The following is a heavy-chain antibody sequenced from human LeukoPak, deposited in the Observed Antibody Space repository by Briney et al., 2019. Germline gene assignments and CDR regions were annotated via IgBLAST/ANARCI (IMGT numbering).Heavy chain of an antibody. D-gene: IGHD2-21*02. CDR1: GFTFTNYW. V-gene: IGHV3-7*04. CDR3: ARDAVRGGDCDY. J-gene: IGHJ4*02. Sequence: GGSLRLSCAASGFTFTNYWMKWVRQAPGGGPEWLANINKDGSEEYYADSVKGRFTISRDNAKNSLYLQMNSLRAEDTAVYYCARDAVRGGDCDYWGQGTLVAVSS. CDR2: INKDGSEE.